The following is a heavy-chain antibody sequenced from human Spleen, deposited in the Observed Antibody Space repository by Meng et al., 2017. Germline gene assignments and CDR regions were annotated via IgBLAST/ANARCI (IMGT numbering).Heavy chain of an antibody. V-gene: IGHV4-39*07. CDR1: GGSISSSSYY. Sequence: SETLSLTCTVSGGSISSSSYYWGWIRQPPGKGLEWIGSIYHSGSTYHNPSLKSRVSISVDTSKNQFSLKLSSVTAADTAVYYCSRNSGAGRSTEVDYWGQGTLVTVSS. D-gene: IGHD5/OR15-5a*01. CDR2: IYHSGST. J-gene: IGHJ4*02. CDR3: SRNSGAGRSTEVDY.